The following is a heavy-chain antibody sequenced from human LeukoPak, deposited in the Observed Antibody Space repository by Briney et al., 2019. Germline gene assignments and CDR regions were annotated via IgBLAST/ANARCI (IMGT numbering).Heavy chain of an antibody. Sequence: GGSLRLSCAASGFTFSSYGMSWVRQAPGKGLEWVSAISGSGGSTYYADSVKGRFTISRDNSKNTLYLQMNSLRAEDTAVYYCARGGSPNYYYYYMDVWGKGTTVTVSS. D-gene: IGHD3-16*01. CDR3: ARGGSPNYYYYYMDV. J-gene: IGHJ6*03. CDR2: ISGSGGST. V-gene: IGHV3-23*01. CDR1: GFTFSSYG.